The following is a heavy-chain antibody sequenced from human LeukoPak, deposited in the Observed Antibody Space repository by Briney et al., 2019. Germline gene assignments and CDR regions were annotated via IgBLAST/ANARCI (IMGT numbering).Heavy chain of an antibody. CDR2: IIPIFGTA. J-gene: IGHJ4*02. V-gene: IGHV1-69*05. CDR3: ARETTEYSSGWYKVEGYFDY. Sequence: SSVKVSCKASGGTFSSYAISWVRQAPGHGLEWMGRIIPIFGTANYAQKFQGRVTITTDESTSTAYMELSRLRSEDTAVYYCARETTEYSSGWYKVEGYFDYWGQGTLVTVSS. D-gene: IGHD6-19*01. CDR1: GGTFSSYA.